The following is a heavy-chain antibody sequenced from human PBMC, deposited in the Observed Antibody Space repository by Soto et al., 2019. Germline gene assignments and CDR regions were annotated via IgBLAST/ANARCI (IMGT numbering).Heavy chain of an antibody. D-gene: IGHD6-19*01. Sequence: GGSLRLSCAASGFTFSDYYMSWIRQAPGKGLEWVSYISSSGSTIYYADSVKGRFTISRDNAKNSLYLQMNSLRAEDTAVYYCARASLDGGLGWYDLNYYYYGMDVWGQGTTVTVSS. CDR1: GFTFSDYY. CDR3: ARASLDGGLGWYDLNYYYYGMDV. J-gene: IGHJ6*02. V-gene: IGHV3-11*01. CDR2: ISSSGSTI.